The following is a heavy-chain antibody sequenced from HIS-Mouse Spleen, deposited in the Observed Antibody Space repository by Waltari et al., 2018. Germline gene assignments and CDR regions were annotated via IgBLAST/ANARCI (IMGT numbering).Heavy chain of an antibody. J-gene: IGHJ2*01. D-gene: IGHD6-13*01. CDR2: IYYSGST. CDR1: GGSISSSSYY. CDR3: AREIPYSSSWYDWYFDL. Sequence: QLQLQESGPGLVKPSETLSLTCTVSGGSISSSSYYWGWIRQPPGKGLEWIGSIYYSGSTYYTPSLKSRVTISVETSKNQFSLRLSSVTDADTAVYYCAREIPYSSSWYDWYFDLWGRGTLVTVSS. V-gene: IGHV4-39*07.